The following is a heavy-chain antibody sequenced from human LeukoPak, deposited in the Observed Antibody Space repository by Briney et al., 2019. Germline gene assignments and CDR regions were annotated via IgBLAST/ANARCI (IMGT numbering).Heavy chain of an antibody. CDR2: ISGSGGST. V-gene: IGHV3-23*01. J-gene: IGHJ5*02. CDR1: GFTISSYA. D-gene: IGHD6-19*01. CDR3: ASSSGWYNNWFDP. Sequence: GGSLRLSCAASGFTISSYAMSWVRQAPGKGLEWVSAISGSGGSTYYADSVKGRFTISRDNSKNTLYLQMNSLRAEDTAVYYCASSSGWYNNWFDPWGQGTLVTVSS.